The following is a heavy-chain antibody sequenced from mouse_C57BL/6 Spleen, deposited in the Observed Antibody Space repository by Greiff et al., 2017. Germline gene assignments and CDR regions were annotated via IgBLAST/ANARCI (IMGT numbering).Heavy chain of an antibody. Sequence: QVQLQQPGTELVKPGASVKLSCTASGYTFTSYWMHWVKQRPGQGLEWIGNINPSNGGTNYNEKFKSKATLTVDKSSSTAYMQLSSLTSEDSAVYECARLSITTVVATDYWGQGTTLTVSS. V-gene: IGHV1-53*01. CDR3: ARLSITTVVATDY. CDR2: INPSNGGT. D-gene: IGHD1-1*01. CDR1: GYTFTSYW. J-gene: IGHJ2*01.